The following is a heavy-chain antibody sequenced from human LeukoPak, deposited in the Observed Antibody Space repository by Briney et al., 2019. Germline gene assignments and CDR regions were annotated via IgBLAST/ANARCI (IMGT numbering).Heavy chain of an antibody. J-gene: IGHJ4*02. CDR1: GFTFSSYS. V-gene: IGHV3-21*01. D-gene: IGHD3-22*01. Sequence: GGSLRLSCAASGFTFSSYSMNWVRQAPGKGLEWVSSISSSSSYIYYADSVKGRFTISRDNAKNSLYLQMNSLRAEDTAVYYLARVENYYDSSCYYSGYGGQGTLATASS. CDR2: ISSSSSYI. CDR3: ARVENYYDSSCYYSGY.